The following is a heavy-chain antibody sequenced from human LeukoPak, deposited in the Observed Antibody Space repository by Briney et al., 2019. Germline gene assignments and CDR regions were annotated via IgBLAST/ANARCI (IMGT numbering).Heavy chain of an antibody. J-gene: IGHJ5*02. CDR3: ARVSMNVVVPAARFDP. CDR1: GGSISSGGYY. V-gene: IGHV4-30-2*01. Sequence: SETLSLTCTVSGGSISSGGYYWSWIRQPPGKGLEWIGYIYHSGSTYYNPSLKSRVTISVDRSKNQFSLKLSSVTAADTAVYYCARVSMNVVVPAARFDPWGQGTLVTVSS. CDR2: IYHSGST. D-gene: IGHD2-2*01.